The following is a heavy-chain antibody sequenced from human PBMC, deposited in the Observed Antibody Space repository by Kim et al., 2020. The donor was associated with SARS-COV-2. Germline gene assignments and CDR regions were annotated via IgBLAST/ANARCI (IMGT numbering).Heavy chain of an antibody. V-gene: IGHV3-66*01. CDR2: IYSGGNT. Sequence: GGSLRLSCAVSGFTVSSDYMSWVRQAPGKGLEWVSVIYSGGNTYYADSVKGRFTISRDNSNNTLWLQMNSLRVDDTAVYYCAREPGGNWYFDLWGRGTLV. CDR3: AREPGGNWYFDL. CDR1: GFTVSSDY. D-gene: IGHD2-2*01. J-gene: IGHJ2*01.